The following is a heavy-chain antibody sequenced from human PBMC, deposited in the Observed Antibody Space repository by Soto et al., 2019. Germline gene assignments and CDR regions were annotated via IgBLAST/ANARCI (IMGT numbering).Heavy chain of an antibody. V-gene: IGHV3-21*01. CDR2: ISSSSSYI. CDR1: GFTFSSYS. D-gene: IGHD3-3*01. J-gene: IGHJ6*03. CDR3: ARDARVTIFGVVIKGDSDYYYYMDV. Sequence: GGSLRLSCAASGFTFSSYSMNWVRQAPGKGLEWVSSISSSSSYIYYADSVKGRFTISRDNAKNSLYLQMNSLRAEDTAVYYCARDARVTIFGVVIKGDSDYYYYMDVWGKGTTVTVSS.